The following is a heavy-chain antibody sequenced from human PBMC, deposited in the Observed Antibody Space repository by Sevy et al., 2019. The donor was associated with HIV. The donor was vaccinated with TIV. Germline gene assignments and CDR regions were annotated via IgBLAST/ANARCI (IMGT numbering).Heavy chain of an antibody. CDR1: GFTFSSYA. CDR3: ARDQPTYYYDSSGNDAFDI. V-gene: IGHV3-30*04. CDR2: ISYDGSNK. Sequence: GGSLRLSCAASGFTFSSYAMHWVRQAPGKGLEWVAVISYDGSNKYYADSVKGRFTISRDNSKNTLDLQMNSLRAEDTAVYYCARDQPTYYYDSSGNDAFDIWGQGTMVTVSS. J-gene: IGHJ3*02. D-gene: IGHD3-22*01.